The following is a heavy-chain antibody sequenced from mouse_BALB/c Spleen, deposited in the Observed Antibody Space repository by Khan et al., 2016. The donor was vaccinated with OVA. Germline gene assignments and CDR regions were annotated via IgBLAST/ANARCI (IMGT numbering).Heavy chain of an antibody. CDR1: GYSITSDYA. D-gene: IGHD2-14*01. V-gene: IGHV3-2*02. Sequence: VQLKESGPGLVKPSQSLSLTCTVTGYSITSDYAWNWIRQFPGNKLEWMGYISSTGGTSYNPSLKSRISITRDTSKNQFFLQLKSVTAEDTATNYCARSIYYSYGYALECWGRGTLVTVSS. J-gene: IGHJ4*01. CDR3: ARSIYYSYGYALEC. CDR2: ISSTGGT.